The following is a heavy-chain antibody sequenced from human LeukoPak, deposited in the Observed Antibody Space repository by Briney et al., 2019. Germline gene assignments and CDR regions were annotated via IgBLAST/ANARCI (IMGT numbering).Heavy chain of an antibody. V-gene: IGHV1-46*01. CDR1: GYIFTSYF. J-gene: IGHJ6*03. D-gene: IGHD2-21*02. CDR3: ARDASRFVVATSTPHHFYYMDV. Sequence: ASVRVSCRGSGYIFTSYFMNWVRQAPGQGPEWMGVINPSSGSSSYAQKFQGRVTMTRDTSTSTFYMDLSNLRSDDTALYYCARDASRFVVATSTPHHFYYMDVWGRGTTITVSS. CDR2: INPSSGSS.